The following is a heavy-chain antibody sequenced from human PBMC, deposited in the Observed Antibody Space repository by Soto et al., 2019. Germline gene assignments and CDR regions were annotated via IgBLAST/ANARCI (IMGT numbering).Heavy chain of an antibody. D-gene: IGHD6-13*01. J-gene: IGHJ5*02. V-gene: IGHV4-34*01. CDR3: ARPLKAAAATNWFAP. CDR1: GGSFSGYY. CDR2: INHSGST. Sequence: SETLSLTCAFYGGSFSGYYWSWIRQPPGKGLEWIGEINHSGSTNYNPSLKSRVTISVDTSKNQFSLKLSSVTAADTAVYYCARPLKAAAATNWFAPWGQGTLVTVSS.